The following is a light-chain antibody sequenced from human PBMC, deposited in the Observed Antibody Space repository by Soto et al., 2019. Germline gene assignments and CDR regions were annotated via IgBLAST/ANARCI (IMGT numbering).Light chain of an antibody. V-gene: IGKV3-20*01. CDR1: RTVGRSY. Sequence: ETVLTQSPGTMYLSPGERATLSCRASRTVGRSYLAWYQQKAGQAPRLLIFGTSTRATAIPDRFSGGGSGTDFTLTISSLEPEDYAVYFCQQYDVVPPCTFGQGTRVEV. J-gene: IGKJ1*01. CDR2: GTS. CDR3: QQYDVVPPCT.